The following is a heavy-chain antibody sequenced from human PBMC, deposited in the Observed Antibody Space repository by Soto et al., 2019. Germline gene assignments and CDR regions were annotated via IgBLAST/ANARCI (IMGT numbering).Heavy chain of an antibody. Sequence: GGSLRLSCAASGFTFSSYSMNWVRQAPGKGLEWVSYISSSSSTTYYADSVKGRFTISRDNAKNSLYLQMNSLRAEDTAVYYCATNPTIFGASDYWGQGTLVTVSS. D-gene: IGHD3-3*01. V-gene: IGHV3-48*01. CDR3: ATNPTIFGASDY. CDR1: GFTFSSYS. CDR2: ISSSSSTT. J-gene: IGHJ4*02.